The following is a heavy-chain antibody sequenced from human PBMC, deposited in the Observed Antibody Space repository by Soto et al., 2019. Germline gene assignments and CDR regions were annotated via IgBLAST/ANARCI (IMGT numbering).Heavy chain of an antibody. D-gene: IGHD6-13*01. CDR2: INPNSGGT. CDR3: ARGGGIAAAGTAFSWFDP. CDR1: GYTFTGYY. J-gene: IGHJ5*02. Sequence: ASVKVSCKASGYTFTGYYMHWVRQAPGQGLEWMGWINPNSGGTNYAQKFQGRVTMTRDTSISTAYMELSRLRSDDTAVYYCARGGGIAAAGTAFSWFDPWGQGTQVTVSS. V-gene: IGHV1-2*02.